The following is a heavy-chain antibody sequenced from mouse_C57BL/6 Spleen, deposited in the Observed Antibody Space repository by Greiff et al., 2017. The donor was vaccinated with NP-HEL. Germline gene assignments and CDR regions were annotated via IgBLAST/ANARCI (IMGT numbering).Heavy chain of an antibody. V-gene: IGHV1-59*01. CDR2: IDPSDSYT. D-gene: IGHD2-4*01. J-gene: IGHJ3*01. CDR3: ARRDDWTFAY. Sequence: QVQLQQPGAELVRPGTSVKLSCKASGYTFTSYWMHWVKLRPGQGLAWIGVIDPSDSYTNYNQKFKGKATLTVDTSSRTAYMQLSSMTSEESAVYYCARRDDWTFAYWGQGPLVTVAA. CDR1: GYTFTSYW.